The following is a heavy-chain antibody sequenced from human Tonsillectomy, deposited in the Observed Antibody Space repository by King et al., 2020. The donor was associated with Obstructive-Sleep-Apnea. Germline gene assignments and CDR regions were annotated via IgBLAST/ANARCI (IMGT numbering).Heavy chain of an antibody. CDR1: GFTFSSYA. J-gene: IGHJ4*02. CDR2: ISYDGSRK. D-gene: IGHD2-21*02. V-gene: IGHV3-30*15. Sequence: VQLVESGGGVVQPGRSLRLSCTASGFTFSSYAMHWVRQAPGKGLEWVAVISYDGSRKYYAASVKGRFTISRDDSQNTVYLQMSSLSAEDTAVYYCARDRNDCGDHWGQGTLVTVSS. CDR3: ARDRNDCGDH.